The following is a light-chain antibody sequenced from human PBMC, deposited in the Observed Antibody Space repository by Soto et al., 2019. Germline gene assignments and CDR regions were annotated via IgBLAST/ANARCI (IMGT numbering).Light chain of an antibody. V-gene: IGKV3-11*01. CDR1: QSVSSY. CDR3: QQRRNWPLYT. Sequence: EIVLTQAPATLSLSPGERATLSCRASQSVSSYLAWYQQKPGQAPRLLIYDASDRATGIPARFSGSGSGTDFILTISSLEPEDFAVYYCQQRRNWPLYTFGQGTKLEIK. J-gene: IGKJ2*01. CDR2: DAS.